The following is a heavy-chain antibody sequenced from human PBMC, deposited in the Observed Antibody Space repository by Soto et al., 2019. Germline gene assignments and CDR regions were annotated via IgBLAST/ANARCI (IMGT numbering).Heavy chain of an antibody. V-gene: IGHV4-34*01. CDR1: GGSFSGYY. D-gene: IGHD3-16*02. Sequence: SETLSLTCAVYGGSFSGYYWSWIRQPPGKGLEWIGEINHSGSTNYNPSLKSRVTISVDTSKNQFSLKLSSVTAADTAVYYCARGKLSDYVWGSYRYHFDYWGQGTVVT. J-gene: IGHJ4*02. CDR2: INHSGST. CDR3: ARGKLSDYVWGSYRYHFDY.